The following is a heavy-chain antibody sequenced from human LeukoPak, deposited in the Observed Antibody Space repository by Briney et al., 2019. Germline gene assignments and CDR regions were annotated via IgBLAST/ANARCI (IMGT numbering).Heavy chain of an antibody. CDR1: GFTFSSYG. J-gene: IGHJ4*02. D-gene: IGHD6-25*01. CDR2: IRYDGSNK. CDR3: AKDPGSNGYPTPLDN. Sequence: PGGSLRLSCAASGFTFSSYGMHWVRQATGKGLEGVAFIRYDGSNKYYAGSVKGRFTISRDNSKNTLYLQMNSLRAEDTAVYYCAKDPGSNGYPTPLDNWGQGTLVTVSS. V-gene: IGHV3-30*02.